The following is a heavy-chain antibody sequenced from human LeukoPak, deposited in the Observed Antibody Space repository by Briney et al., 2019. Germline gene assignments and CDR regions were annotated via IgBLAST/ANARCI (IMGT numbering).Heavy chain of an antibody. CDR1: GYSISSGYY. J-gene: IGHJ5*02. D-gene: IGHD2-2*01. CDR3: ARQLGYCSSTSCLLYWFDP. CDR2: IYHSGST. Sequence: SETPSLTCAVSGYSISSGYYWGWIRQPPGKGLEWIGSIYHSGSTYYNPSLKSRVTISVDTSKNQFSLKLSSVTAADTAVYYCARQLGYCSSTSCLLYWFDPWGQGTLVTVSS. V-gene: IGHV4-38-2*01.